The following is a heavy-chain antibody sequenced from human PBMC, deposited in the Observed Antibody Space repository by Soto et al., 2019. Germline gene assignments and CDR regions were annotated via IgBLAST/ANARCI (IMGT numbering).Heavy chain of an antibody. D-gene: IGHD6-13*01. Sequence: SVKVSCKASGFTFTSSAVQWVRQARGQRLEWIGWIVVGSGNTNYAQKFQERVTITRDMSTSTAYMELSSLRSEDTAVYYCAAEGQQLVYYSGMDACAQGTTVTVSS. CDR2: IVVGSGNT. J-gene: IGHJ6*02. CDR1: GFTFTSSA. V-gene: IGHV1-58*01. CDR3: AAEGQQLVYYSGMDA.